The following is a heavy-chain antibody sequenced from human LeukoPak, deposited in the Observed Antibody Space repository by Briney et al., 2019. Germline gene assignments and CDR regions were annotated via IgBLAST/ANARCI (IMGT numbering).Heavy chain of an antibody. CDR2: INPSGGST. CDR3: ARKGKSGSYYNSFDY. J-gene: IGHJ4*02. D-gene: IGHD1-26*01. V-gene: IGHV1-46*01. Sequence: GASVKVSCKASGYTFTSYYMHWVRQAPGQGLEWMGIINPSGGSTSYAQKFQGRVTMTRDMSTSTVYMVLSSLRSEDTAVYYCARKGKSGSYYNSFDYWGQGTLVTVSS. CDR1: GYTFTSYY.